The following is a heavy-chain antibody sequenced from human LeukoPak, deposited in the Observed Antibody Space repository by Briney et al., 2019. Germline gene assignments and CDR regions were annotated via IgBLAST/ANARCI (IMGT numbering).Heavy chain of an antibody. J-gene: IGHJ4*02. CDR2: IYSGGST. Sequence: PGGSLRLSCAASGFTVSSNYMSWVRQAPGKGLEWVSVIYSGGSTYYADSVKGRFTISRDNSKNTLYLQMNSLRAEDTAVYYCARSAYYYDSSGSYYFDYWGQGTLVTVSS. CDR1: GFTVSSNY. CDR3: ARSAYYYDSSGSYYFDY. V-gene: IGHV3-53*01. D-gene: IGHD3-22*01.